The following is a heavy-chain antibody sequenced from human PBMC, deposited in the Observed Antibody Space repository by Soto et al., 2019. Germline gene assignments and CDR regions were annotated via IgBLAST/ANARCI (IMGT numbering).Heavy chain of an antibody. J-gene: IGHJ5*02. Sequence: ASVKVSCKASGYTFTSYGISWVRQAPGQGLEWMGWISAYNGNTNYAQKLQGRVTMTTDTSTSTAYMELRSLRSDDTAVYYCARAPAVPLDKPRFWFDPWGQGTLVTVSS. CDR3: ARAPAVPLDKPRFWFDP. D-gene: IGHD6-19*01. CDR1: GYTFTSYG. CDR2: ISAYNGNT. V-gene: IGHV1-18*01.